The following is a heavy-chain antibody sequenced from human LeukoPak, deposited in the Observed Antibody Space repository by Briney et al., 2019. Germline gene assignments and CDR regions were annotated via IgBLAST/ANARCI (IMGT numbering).Heavy chain of an antibody. V-gene: IGHV3-23*01. J-gene: IGHJ4*02. CDR2: ISGSGGGA. Sequence: GGSLRLSCAASGFTFSSYAMSWVRQAPGKGLEWVSAISGSGGGAYYADSVKGRFTISRDNSKNTLYLRMNSLRVEDAAVYYCAKDLGGEGGSGFPGYWGQGTLVTVSS. D-gene: IGHD3-10*01. CDR3: AKDLGGEGGSGFPGY. CDR1: GFTFSSYA.